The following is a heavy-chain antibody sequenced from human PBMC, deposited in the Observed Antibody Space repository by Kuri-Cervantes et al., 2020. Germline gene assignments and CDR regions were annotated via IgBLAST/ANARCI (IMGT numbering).Heavy chain of an antibody. D-gene: IGHD5-12*01. CDR2: IYYSGST. V-gene: IGHV4-61*01. CDR1: GGSVSSGSYY. CDR3: ARAIVATITVGYFDY. Sequence: GSLRLSCTVSGGSVSSGSYYWSWIRQPPGKGLEWIGYIYYSGSTNYNPSLKSRVTISVDTSKNQFSLKLSSVTAADTAVYYCARAIVATITVGYFDYWGQGTLVTVSS. J-gene: IGHJ4*02.